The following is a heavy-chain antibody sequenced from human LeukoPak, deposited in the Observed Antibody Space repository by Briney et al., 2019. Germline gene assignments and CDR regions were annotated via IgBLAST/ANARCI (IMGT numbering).Heavy chain of an antibody. CDR3: ARDEWFGDLRDY. CDR2: ISYDGSNQ. V-gene: IGHV3-30*04. CDR1: GFTFSSFA. D-gene: IGHD3-10*01. Sequence: GRSLRLSCAAAGFTFSSFAMHWVRQAPGKGLEWVAVISYDGSNQYYADFGKGRFTISRDNSKNTLYLQMNSLRAEDTAVYYCARDEWFGDLRDYWGQGTLVTVSS. J-gene: IGHJ4*02.